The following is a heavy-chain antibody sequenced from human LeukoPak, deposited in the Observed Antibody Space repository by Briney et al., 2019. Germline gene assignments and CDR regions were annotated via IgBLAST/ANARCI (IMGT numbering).Heavy chain of an antibody. CDR3: ARGSSSWLWYFQH. CDR1: GFTFSSYS. CDR2: ISSSSYI. J-gene: IGHJ1*01. D-gene: IGHD6-13*01. Sequence: GGSLRLSCAASGFTFSSYSMNWVRQAPGKGLEWVSSISSSSYIYYADSVKGRFTISRDNAKNSLYLQMNSLRAEDTAVYYCARGSSSWLWYFQHWGQGTLVTVSS. V-gene: IGHV3-21*01.